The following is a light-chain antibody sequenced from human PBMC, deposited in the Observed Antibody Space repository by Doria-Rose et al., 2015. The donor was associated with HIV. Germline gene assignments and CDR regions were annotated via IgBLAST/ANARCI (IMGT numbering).Light chain of an antibody. CDR1: QSFSSTY. CDR2: DGS. Sequence: TQSPGTLSLSPGDRATLSCRASQSFSSTYLAWYQQKPGQAPSLLIYDGSTRATGIPDRFSAGGSGTDFTLTINRLEPEDFALYYCHQYGTSWTFGQGTKVEI. V-gene: IGKV3-20*01. CDR3: HQYGTSWT. J-gene: IGKJ1*01.